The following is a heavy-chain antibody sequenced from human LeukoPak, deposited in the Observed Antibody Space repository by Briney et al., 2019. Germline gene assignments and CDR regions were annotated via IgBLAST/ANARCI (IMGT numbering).Heavy chain of an antibody. CDR3: ARDRKYYYDSSGYSTGADP. J-gene: IGHJ5*02. D-gene: IGHD3-22*01. CDR1: GYTFTGYY. CDR2: INPNSGGT. V-gene: IGHV1-2*02. Sequence: GASVKVSCKASGYTFTGYYMHWVRQAPGQGLEWMGWINPNSGGTNYAQKFQGRVTMTRDTSISTAYMELSRLRSDDTAVYYCARDRKYYYDSSGYSTGADPWGQGTLVTVSS.